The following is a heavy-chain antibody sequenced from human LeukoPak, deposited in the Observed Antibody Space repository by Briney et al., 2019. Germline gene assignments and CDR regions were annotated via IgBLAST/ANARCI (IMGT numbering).Heavy chain of an antibody. D-gene: IGHD3-10*01. CDR1: GFTFSGSA. J-gene: IGHJ4*02. Sequence: GGSLRLSCAASGFTFSGSAMHRVRQASGKGLEWVGRIRSKANSYATAYAASVKGRFTISRDDSKNTAYLQMNSLKTEDTAVYYCTRFGELFRRVTDYWGQGTLVTVSS. CDR2: IRSKANSYAT. V-gene: IGHV3-73*01. CDR3: TRFGELFRRVTDY.